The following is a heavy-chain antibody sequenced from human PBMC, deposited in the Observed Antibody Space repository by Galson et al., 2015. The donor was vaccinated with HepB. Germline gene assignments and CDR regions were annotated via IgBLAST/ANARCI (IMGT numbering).Heavy chain of an antibody. CDR1: GFTFSSHS. V-gene: IGHV3-48*01. D-gene: IGHD2-8*02. Sequence: SLRLSCAASGFTFSSHSMNWVRQAPGKGLEWLSYISGSSVSIYYADSVRGRFTISRDNDQNSLYLQMVSLRVEDTAVYYCARVYCTGGSCYGTGFDYWGQGILVTVSS. CDR2: ISGSSVSI. J-gene: IGHJ4*02. CDR3: ARVYCTGGSCYGTGFDY.